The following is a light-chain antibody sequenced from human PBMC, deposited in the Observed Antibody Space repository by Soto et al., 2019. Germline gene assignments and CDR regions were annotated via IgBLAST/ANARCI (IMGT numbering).Light chain of an antibody. V-gene: IGLV2-23*01. Sequence: QSVLTQPASVSGSPEQSITISCTGTSNDVGRYNLVSWYQQHPGKAPKVMIYEATKRPSGVSNRFSGSKSGNTASLTISGLQAEDDADYYCCAYAGSGAVVFGGGTKLTVL. CDR1: SNDVGRYNL. J-gene: IGLJ3*02. CDR2: EAT. CDR3: CAYAGSGAVV.